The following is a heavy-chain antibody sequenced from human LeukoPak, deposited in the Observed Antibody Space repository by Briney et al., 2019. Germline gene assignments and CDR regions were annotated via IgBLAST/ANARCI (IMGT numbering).Heavy chain of an antibody. J-gene: IGHJ3*02. CDR3: ARERYYYDSSGYDAFDI. CDR1: GFTFSDYY. D-gene: IGHD3-22*01. V-gene: IGHV3-11*01. CDR2: ISSSGSTI. Sequence: PGGSLRLSCAASGFTFSDYYMSWIRQAPGKGLEWVSYISSSGSTIYYADSVRGRFTISRDNAKNSLYLQMNSLRAEDTAVYYCARERYYYDSSGYDAFDIWGQGTMVTVSS.